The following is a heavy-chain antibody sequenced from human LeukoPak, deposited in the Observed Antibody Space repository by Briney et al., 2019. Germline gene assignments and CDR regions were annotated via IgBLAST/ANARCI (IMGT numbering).Heavy chain of an antibody. CDR3: ARDINY. Sequence: SETLSHTCTVSGGSISSHYWSWIRQPPGKGLEWIGYIYYSGSTNYNPSLKSRVTISVDTSKNQFSLKLSSVTAADTAVYYCARDINYWGQGTLVTVSS. CDR1: GGSISSHY. CDR2: IYYSGST. V-gene: IGHV4-59*11. J-gene: IGHJ4*02.